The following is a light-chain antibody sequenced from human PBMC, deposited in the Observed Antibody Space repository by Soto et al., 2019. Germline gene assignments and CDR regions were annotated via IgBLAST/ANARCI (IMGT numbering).Light chain of an antibody. J-gene: IGKJ2*01. V-gene: IGKV3-20*01. CDR1: QSVSNDY. CDR3: QQYARPPYA. Sequence: EMVLTQSPGTLSLSPGDRATLSCRASQSVSNDYVAWVQQKPGQAPRLLLYDASSRATGIPDRVSGSGSGTDFTLTISRLEPEDFAVYYCQQYARPPYAFGQGTKVDIK. CDR2: DAS.